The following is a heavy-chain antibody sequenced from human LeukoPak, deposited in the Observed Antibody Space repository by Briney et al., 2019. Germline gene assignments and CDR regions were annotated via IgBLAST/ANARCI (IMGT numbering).Heavy chain of an antibody. CDR3: ARDGGSSGYYYSY. Sequence: SETLSLTCTVSGYSISRYFYWGWIRQPPGKGLEWIGSIYHSGTTYYNPSLKSRVTILVDTSKNQFSLKLSSVTAADTAVYYCARDGGSSGYYYSYWGQGTLVTVSS. J-gene: IGHJ4*02. CDR1: GYSISRYFY. V-gene: IGHV4-38-2*02. CDR2: IYHSGTT. D-gene: IGHD3-22*01.